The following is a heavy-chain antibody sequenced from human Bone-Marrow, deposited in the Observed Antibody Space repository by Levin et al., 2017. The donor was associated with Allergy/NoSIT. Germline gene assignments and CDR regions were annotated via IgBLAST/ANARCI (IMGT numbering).Heavy chain of an antibody. CDR1: GFTFGDYA. V-gene: IGHV3-49*03. CDR2: IRSKAYGGTT. CDR3: TSSIAAAGTHAFDI. D-gene: IGHD6-13*01. J-gene: IGHJ3*02. Sequence: GGSLRLSCTASGFTFGDYAMSWFRQAPGKGLEWVGFIRSKAYGGTTEYAASVKGRFTISRDDSKSIAYLQMNSLKTEDTAVYYCTSSIAAAGTHAFDIWGQGTMVTVSS.